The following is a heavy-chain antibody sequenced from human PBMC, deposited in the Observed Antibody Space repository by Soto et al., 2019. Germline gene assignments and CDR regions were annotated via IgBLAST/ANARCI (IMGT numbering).Heavy chain of an antibody. CDR3: AKTPPAPYYYDTTGYQCYFDH. J-gene: IGHJ2*01. Sequence: EVQLLESGGGLVQPGGSLRLSCAASGLTFSSYAMNWLRQAPGNLLEWVSGISSGGGSIYYAVSVKGWITVSRDKFKNTLFLQMDSLTADDTALYDCAKTPPAPYYYDTTGYQCYFDHWGRGTLVTVSS. D-gene: IGHD3-22*01. V-gene: IGHV3-23*01. CDR2: ISSGGGSI. CDR1: GLTFSSYA.